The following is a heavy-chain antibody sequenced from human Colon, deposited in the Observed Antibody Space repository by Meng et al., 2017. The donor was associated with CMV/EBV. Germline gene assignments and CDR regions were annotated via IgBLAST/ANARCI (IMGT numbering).Heavy chain of an antibody. CDR2: INPNSGET. Sequence: ASAKVSCKASGYPFTNYNINWVRQATGQGLEWMGWINPNSGETGFGQKFQGRITMTRDTSISTAYLGLSSLKSEDTALYFCAVIVPATDYSYGTDVWGQGTTVTVSS. V-gene: IGHV1-8*01. D-gene: IGHD2-15*01. CDR1: GYPFTNYN. J-gene: IGHJ6*02. CDR3: AVIVPATDYSYGTDV.